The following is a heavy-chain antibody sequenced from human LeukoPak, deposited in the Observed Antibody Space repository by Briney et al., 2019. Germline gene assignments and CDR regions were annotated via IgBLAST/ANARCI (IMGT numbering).Heavy chain of an antibody. CDR1: GFTFSSYA. V-gene: IGHV3-23*01. Sequence: GGSLRLSCAASGFTFSSYAMSWVRQAPGKGLEWVSAISGSGGSTYYADSVKGRFTISRDNSKNTLYLQMNSLRAEDTAVYYCAKDLDYYDSIGPAYWGQGTLVTVSS. CDR3: AKDLDYYDSIGPAY. D-gene: IGHD3-22*01. J-gene: IGHJ4*02. CDR2: ISGSGGST.